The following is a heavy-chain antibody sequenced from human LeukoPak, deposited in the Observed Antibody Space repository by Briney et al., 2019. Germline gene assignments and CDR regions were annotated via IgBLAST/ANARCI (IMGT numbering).Heavy chain of an antibody. CDR3: ARDGIAARRGY. CDR2: MRQDGSDK. V-gene: IGHV3-7*01. D-gene: IGHD6-6*01. J-gene: IGHJ4*02. CDR1: GFTFSDHI. Sequence: GGSLRLSCTASGFTFSDHIISWVRQAPGKGLEWVANMRQDGSDKYYVDSVRGRFTVSRDNAKNSLYLQMNSLRAEDTAVYYCARDGIAARRGYWGQGTLVTVSS.